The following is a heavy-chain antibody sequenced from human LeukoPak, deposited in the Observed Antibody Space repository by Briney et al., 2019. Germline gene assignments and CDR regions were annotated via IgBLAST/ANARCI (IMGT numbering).Heavy chain of an antibody. CDR2: FDPEDGET. CDR1: GYTLTELS. V-gene: IGHV1-24*01. Sequence: GASVKVSCTVSGYTLTELSMHWVRQAPGKGLEWMGGFDPEDGETIYAQKFQGRVTMTEDTSTDTAYMELSSLRSEDTAVYYCATGGIAARIAFDIWGQGTMVTVSS. D-gene: IGHD6-13*01. J-gene: IGHJ3*02. CDR3: ATGGIAARIAFDI.